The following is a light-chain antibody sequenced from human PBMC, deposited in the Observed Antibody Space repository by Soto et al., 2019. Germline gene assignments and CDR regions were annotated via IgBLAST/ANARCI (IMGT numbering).Light chain of an antibody. J-gene: IGKJ1*01. CDR3: QQYNSYPWA. V-gene: IGKV1-5*03. CDR2: KAS. CDR1: QTISTW. Sequence: DIQMTQSPSTLSSSLGDRVTITCRASQTISTWLAWYQQKPGKAPKVLIYKASRLESGVPSRFSGSGSGTEFTLTISSPQPEDFATYYCQQYNSYPWAFGQGTKVEIK.